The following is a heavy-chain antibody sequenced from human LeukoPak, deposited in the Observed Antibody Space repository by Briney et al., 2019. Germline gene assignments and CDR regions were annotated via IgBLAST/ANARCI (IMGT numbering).Heavy chain of an antibody. CDR3: AKGPRDSSGYYPGAFGY. CDR2: IIGSGGST. D-gene: IGHD3-22*01. J-gene: IGHJ4*02. Sequence: GGSLRLSCAASGFTFSSYAMSWLRQAPGKGREGVSAIIGSGGSTYYADSVKGRFTTSRDNSKNTLYLQTNSLRAEDRAVYYCAKGPRDSSGYYPGAFGYWGQGTLVTVSS. CDR1: GFTFSSYA. V-gene: IGHV3-23*01.